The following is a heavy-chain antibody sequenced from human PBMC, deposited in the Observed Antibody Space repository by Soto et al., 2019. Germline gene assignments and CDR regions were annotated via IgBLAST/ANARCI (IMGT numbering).Heavy chain of an antibody. V-gene: IGHV3-30-3*01. CDR1: GFTFSSYA. D-gene: IGHD6-13*01. CDR3: ARGTGYSSSWARSVSEY. CDR2: ISYDGSNK. Sequence: GGSLRLSCAASGFTFSSYAMHWVRQAPGKGLEWVAVISYDGSNKYYADSVKGRFTISRDNSKNTLYLQMNSLRAEDTAVYYCARGTGYSSSWARSVSEYWGQGTLVTVSS. J-gene: IGHJ4*02.